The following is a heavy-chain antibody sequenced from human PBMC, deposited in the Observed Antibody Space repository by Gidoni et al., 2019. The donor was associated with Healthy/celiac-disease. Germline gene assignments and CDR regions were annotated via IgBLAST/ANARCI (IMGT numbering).Heavy chain of an antibody. CDR3: AKSHIGDAYAFDI. V-gene: IGHV3-23*01. J-gene: IGHJ3*02. CDR1: GFAFSSYA. CDR2: ISGSGGRT. Sequence: EVQLLESGGGLVQPGGSLSLSCAASGFAFSSYAMIWVRQAPGKGLEWVSAISGSGGRTFYADSVKGRSTIARDNSKNTLYLQMNSLRAEDTAVYYCAKSHIGDAYAFDIWGQGTMVTVSS.